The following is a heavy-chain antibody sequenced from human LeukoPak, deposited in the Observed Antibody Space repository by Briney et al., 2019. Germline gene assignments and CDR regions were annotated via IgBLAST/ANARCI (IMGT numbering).Heavy chain of an antibody. CDR2: ITCSGPTV. CDR3: AREGSYLQGLVP. J-gene: IGHJ5*02. CDR1: GFTYSIYD. V-gene: IGHV3-48*03. Sequence: GGPLRLPCERSGFTYSIYDKNCLRHAPGKALVGVAYITCSGPTVQYADPVKGRFTFYRDHDKNSVYLEMKSLSDEDTAVFFCAREGSYLQGLVPWGQGILVTVSS. D-gene: IGHD5-18*01.